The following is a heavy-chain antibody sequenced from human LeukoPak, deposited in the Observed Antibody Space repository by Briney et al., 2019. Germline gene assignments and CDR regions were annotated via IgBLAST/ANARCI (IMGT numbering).Heavy chain of an antibody. J-gene: IGHJ6*04. V-gene: IGHV3-9*01. CDR1: GFTFDDYA. CDR3: AREPPPAGMDV. Sequence: PGRSLRLSCAASGFTFDDYAMHWVRQAPGKGLEWVSGISWNSGSIGYADSVKGRFTISRDNAKNSLYLQMNSLRAEDTAVYYCAREPPPAGMDVWGKGTTVTVSS. CDR2: ISWNSGSI.